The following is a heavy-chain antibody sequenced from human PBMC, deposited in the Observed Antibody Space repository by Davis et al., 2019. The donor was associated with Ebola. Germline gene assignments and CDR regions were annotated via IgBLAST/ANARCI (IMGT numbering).Heavy chain of an antibody. V-gene: IGHV4-34*01. J-gene: IGHJ4*02. D-gene: IGHD3-16*01. Sequence: SETLSLTCAVYGGSFSGYYWSWIRQPPRKGLEWIGSIYYSGITYYNPSLKSRVTISVDTSKNQFSLKLRSVTAADTAVYYCARGLAGRRMGDWGQGTLVTVSS. CDR3: ARGLAGRRMGD. CDR1: GGSFSGYY. CDR2: IYYSGIT.